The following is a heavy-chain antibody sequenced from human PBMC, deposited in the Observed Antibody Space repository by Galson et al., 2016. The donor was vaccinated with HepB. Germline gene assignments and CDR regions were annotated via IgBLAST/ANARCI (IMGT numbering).Heavy chain of an antibody. Sequence: SLRLSCAASGFTFSSYSMNWVRQAPGKGLEWVSYISSSSSTIYYADSVKGRFTISRDNAKNSLYLQMNSLRDEDTAVYYCARDWSGDAFSITIFGVVLDYWGQGALVTVSS. V-gene: IGHV3-48*02. D-gene: IGHD3-3*01. J-gene: IGHJ4*02. CDR1: GFTFSSYS. CDR2: ISSSSSTI. CDR3: ARDWSGDAFSITIFGVVLDY.